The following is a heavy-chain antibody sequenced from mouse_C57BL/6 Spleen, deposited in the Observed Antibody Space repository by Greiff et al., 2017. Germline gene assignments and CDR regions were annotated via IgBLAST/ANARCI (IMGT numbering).Heavy chain of an antibody. CDR2: ISSGSSTI. CDR1: GFTFSDYG. CDR3: ALLRPEGYFDY. Sequence: DVQLVESGGGLVKPGGSLKLSCAASGFTFSDYGMHWVRQAPEKGLEWVSYISSGSSTIYYADTVKGRFTISRDNAKNTLFLQMTSLRSEDTAMYYCALLRPEGYFDYWGQGTTRTVSS. J-gene: IGHJ2*01. V-gene: IGHV5-17*01. D-gene: IGHD1-1*01.